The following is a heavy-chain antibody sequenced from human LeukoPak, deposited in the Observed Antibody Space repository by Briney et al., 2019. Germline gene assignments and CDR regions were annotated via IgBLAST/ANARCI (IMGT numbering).Heavy chain of an antibody. Sequence: PGGSMRLSCVASGFTFTNYGMSWVRQAPGKGLEWVSAIGGDGTTTYYADSVKGRFTISRDNFKNTLYLQMNSLRDEDTAAYYCAKIIAHGIEYWGQGTLVTVSS. V-gene: IGHV3-23*01. D-gene: IGHD2/OR15-2a*01. CDR3: AKIIAHGIEY. J-gene: IGHJ4*02. CDR1: GFTFTNYG. CDR2: IGGDGTTT.